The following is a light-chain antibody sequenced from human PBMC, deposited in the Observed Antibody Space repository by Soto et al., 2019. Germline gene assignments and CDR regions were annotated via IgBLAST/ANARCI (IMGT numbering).Light chain of an antibody. Sequence: ESVLTQSPGTLSLSPGERATLSCRASQSVSSNYLAWYQQKPGQAPRLLIYGASSRATGTPDRFSGSGSGTDFNLTISRLEPEDFAVYYCQQFGRSPPSWTFGQGTKVEIK. CDR2: GAS. CDR3: QQFGRSPPSWT. CDR1: QSVSSNY. V-gene: IGKV3-20*01. J-gene: IGKJ1*01.